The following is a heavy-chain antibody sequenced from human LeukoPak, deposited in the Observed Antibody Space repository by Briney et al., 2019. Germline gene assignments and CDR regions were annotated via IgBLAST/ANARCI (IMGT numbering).Heavy chain of an antibody. J-gene: IGHJ3*01. CDR3: AKGIGRTGSSGNLDFRRSVGWDAFDV. D-gene: IGHD3-10*01. CDR2: IGSRGVSA. Sequence: PGGTLRLSCAASGFTFSSYAMSWVRQAPGKGLEWVSAIGSRGVSAYYADSVKGRFSISRDNSKNTVYLHMNSLRAEDTAVYFCAKGIGRTGSSGNLDFRRSVGWDAFDVWGQGTLVTVSS. CDR1: GFTFSSYA. V-gene: IGHV3-23*01.